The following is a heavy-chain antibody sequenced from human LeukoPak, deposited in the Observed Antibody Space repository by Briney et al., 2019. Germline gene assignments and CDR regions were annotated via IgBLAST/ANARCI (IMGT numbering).Heavy chain of an antibody. Sequence: GGSLRLSCAAPGFTFSSYSMTWVRQAPGKGLEWVSYISYSSSTIYYADSVKGRFTISRDNAKNSLYLQMNSLRVDDTAVYYCARDRLHYGEYEKTLDYWGQGTLVTVSS. CDR1: GFTFSSYS. J-gene: IGHJ4*02. V-gene: IGHV3-48*01. D-gene: IGHD4-17*01. CDR3: ARDRLHYGEYEKTLDY. CDR2: ISYSSSTI.